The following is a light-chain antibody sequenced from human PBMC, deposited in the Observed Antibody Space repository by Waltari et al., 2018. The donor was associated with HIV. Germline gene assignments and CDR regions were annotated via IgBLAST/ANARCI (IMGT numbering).Light chain of an antibody. Sequence: SYVLTQPPSVSVAPGQTARITCWGNNIGRNSVHWYQQKPGQAPVLVVYHDSDRPSGIPERFSGSNSGNTATLTISRVEAGDEADYYCQVWDSSSDHYVFGTGTKVTVL. CDR2: HDS. V-gene: IGLV3-21*02. J-gene: IGLJ1*01. CDR1: NIGRNS. CDR3: QVWDSSSDHYV.